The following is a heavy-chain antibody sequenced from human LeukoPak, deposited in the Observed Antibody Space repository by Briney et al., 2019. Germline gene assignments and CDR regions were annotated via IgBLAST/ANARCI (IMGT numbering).Heavy chain of an antibody. CDR3: AKGRGYCTGGSCYSDY. J-gene: IGHJ4*02. CDR2: ISGSDGST. V-gene: IGHV3-23*01. Sequence: GGSLRLSCAASGFTFSTYWVHWVRQAPGKGLEWVSTISGSDGSTYYADSVKGRFTISRDNSKNTLYLQMNSLRVEDTAIYYCAKGRGYCTGGSCYSDYWGQGTLVTVSS. CDR1: GFTFSTYW. D-gene: IGHD2-15*01.